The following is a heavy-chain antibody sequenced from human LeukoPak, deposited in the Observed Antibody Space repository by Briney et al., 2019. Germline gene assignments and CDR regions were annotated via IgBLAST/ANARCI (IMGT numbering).Heavy chain of an antibody. Sequence: SETLSLTCAVYGGSFIGFHWNWIRQPPGKGLEWIGDINHSGSTNYNPSLTSRVTISVDPSKNQFSLNLSSVTAADTAVYFCARRTYSASYWKHFDYWGQGTLVTVSS. CDR2: INHSGST. CDR3: ARRTYSASYWKHFDY. D-gene: IGHD1-26*01. V-gene: IGHV4-34*01. CDR1: GGSFIGFH. J-gene: IGHJ4*02.